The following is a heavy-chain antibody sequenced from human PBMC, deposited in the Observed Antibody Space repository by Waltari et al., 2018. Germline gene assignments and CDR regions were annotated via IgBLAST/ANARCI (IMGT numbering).Heavy chain of an antibody. J-gene: IGHJ4*02. D-gene: IGHD3-3*01. CDR3: VAGGYDVWSGRIY. Sequence: PLVESGGGLVQPGGSLRLSCAASGFTFSSYEMNWVRQAPGKGLEWVSYISSGGRNIYQADSVKGRFTIDRDNAKRSLFLQMNSLRAGDTAVYYCVAGGYDVWSGRIYWGQGTLVTVSS. CDR2: ISSGGRNI. V-gene: IGHV3-48*03. CDR1: GFTFSSYE.